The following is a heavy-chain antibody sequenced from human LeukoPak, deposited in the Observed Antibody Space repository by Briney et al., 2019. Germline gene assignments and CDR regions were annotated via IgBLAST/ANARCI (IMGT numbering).Heavy chain of an antibody. CDR2: IYYSGSN. V-gene: IGHV4-30-4*01. Sequence: KAAETLTLTCTVSGGSISSGDYYWSWLRQPPGKGLVWIGYIYYSGSNYYNPSLKSRVTISVDTSKNQFSLKLSSVTAADTAVYYCARYCSSTSCYPQYYFDYWGQGTLVTVSS. J-gene: IGHJ4*02. CDR1: GGSISSGDYY. CDR3: ARYCSSTSCYPQYYFDY. D-gene: IGHD2-2*01.